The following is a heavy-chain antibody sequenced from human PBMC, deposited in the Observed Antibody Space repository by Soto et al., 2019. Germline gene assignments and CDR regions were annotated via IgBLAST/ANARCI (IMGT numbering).Heavy chain of an antibody. Sequence: APVKVSCKASGYTVTSYGISWVRQAQGQGLEWMGWISAYNGNTNYAQKLQGRVTMTTDTSTSTAYMELRSLRSDDTAVYYCARAYYYDFWSGYYYYFDYWGQGTLVTVSS. J-gene: IGHJ4*02. CDR2: ISAYNGNT. CDR1: GYTVTSYG. D-gene: IGHD3-3*01. CDR3: ARAYYYDFWSGYYYYFDY. V-gene: IGHV1-18*01.